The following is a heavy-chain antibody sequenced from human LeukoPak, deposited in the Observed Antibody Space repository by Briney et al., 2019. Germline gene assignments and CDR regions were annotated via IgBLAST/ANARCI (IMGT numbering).Heavy chain of an antibody. Sequence: GRSLRLSCAASGFTFDDYAMHWVRQAPGKGLEWVSGISWNSGSIGYADSVKGQFTISRDNAKNSLYLQMNSLRAEGTALYYCAKDIGSGSYYYFDYWGQGTLVTVSS. CDR2: ISWNSGSI. CDR1: GFTFDDYA. D-gene: IGHD3-10*01. V-gene: IGHV3-9*01. CDR3: AKDIGSGSYYYFDY. J-gene: IGHJ4*02.